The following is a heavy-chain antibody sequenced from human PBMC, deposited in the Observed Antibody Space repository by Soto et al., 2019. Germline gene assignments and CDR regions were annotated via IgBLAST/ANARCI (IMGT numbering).Heavy chain of an antibody. CDR1: GYTFTSYY. D-gene: IGHD5-12*01. J-gene: IGHJ4*02. Sequence: ASVKVSCKASGYTFTSYYMHWVRQAPGQGLEWMGIIIPSGGSTSYAQKFQGRVTMTRDTSTSTVYMELSSLRSEDTAVYYCASVEMATMMFDYWGQGTLVTVSS. V-gene: IGHV1-46*01. CDR2: IIPSGGST. CDR3: ASVEMATMMFDY.